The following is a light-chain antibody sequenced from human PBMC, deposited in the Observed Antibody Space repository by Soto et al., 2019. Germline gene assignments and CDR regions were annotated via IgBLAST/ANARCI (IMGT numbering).Light chain of an antibody. Sequence: QSVLTQSSSASASLGSSVKLTCTLSSGHSSYIIAWHQQQPGKAPRYLMKLEGSGSYNKGSGVPDRFSGSSSGADRYLTIPNPQCGGEADYYWGPGDTNTGVFGPGTRVTAL. CDR3: GPGDTNTGV. V-gene: IGLV4-60*02. CDR1: SGHSSYI. CDR2: LEGSGSY. J-gene: IGLJ1*01.